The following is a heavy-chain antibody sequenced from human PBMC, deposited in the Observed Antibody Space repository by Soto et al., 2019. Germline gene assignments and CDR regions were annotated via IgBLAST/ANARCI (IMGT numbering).Heavy chain of an antibody. CDR2: ISGSGGST. J-gene: IGHJ4*02. Sequence: PGGSLRLSCAASGFTFSSYAMSWVRQAPGKGLEWVSAISGSGGSTYYADSVEGRFTISRDNSKNTLYLQMNSLRAEDTAVYYCAKDPACSSTSCYDNWGQGTLVTVSS. CDR3: AKDPACSSTSCYDN. CDR1: GFTFSSYA. D-gene: IGHD2-2*01. V-gene: IGHV3-23*01.